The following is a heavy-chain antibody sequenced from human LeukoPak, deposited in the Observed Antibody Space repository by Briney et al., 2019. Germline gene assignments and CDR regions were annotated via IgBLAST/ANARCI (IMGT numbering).Heavy chain of an antibody. V-gene: IGHV1-8*01. Sequence: ASVKVSCKASGYTFTSYDINWVRQATGQGLEWMGWMNPNSGNTGYAQKFQGRVTITADKSTSTAYMELSSLRSEDTAVYYCARETDGGNHRGEYFQHWGQGTLVTVSS. CDR3: ARETDGGNHRGEYFQH. D-gene: IGHD4-23*01. CDR1: GYTFTSYD. CDR2: MNPNSGNT. J-gene: IGHJ1*01.